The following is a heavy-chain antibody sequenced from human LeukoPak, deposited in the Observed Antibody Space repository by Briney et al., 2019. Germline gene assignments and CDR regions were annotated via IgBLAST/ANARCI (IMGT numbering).Heavy chain of an antibody. CDR1: GYTFTAYF. CDR3: ARDLFLAATEREGDDY. CDR2: INPNTGDT. J-gene: IGHJ4*02. V-gene: IGHV1-2*02. D-gene: IGHD6-13*01. Sequence: ASVKVSCKASGYTFTAYFIHWVRQAPGQGLEWVGCINPNTGDTSYAQKFQGRVTLTGDTSITTAYRELSSLRSDDTAVYYCARDLFLAATEREGDDYWGQGTLVTVSS.